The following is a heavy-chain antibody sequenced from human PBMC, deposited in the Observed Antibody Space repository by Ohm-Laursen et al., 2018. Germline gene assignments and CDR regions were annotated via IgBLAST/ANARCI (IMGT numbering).Heavy chain of an antibody. J-gene: IGHJ4*02. CDR1: GFTFSSYW. Sequence: GSLRLSCAASGFTFSSYWMTWVRQAPGKGLEWVANIKKDGSEKNYVDSVKGRFTISRDNAKNSLYLQMNSLRAEDTAVYYCARGLWLGDCGGQGTLVTVSS. D-gene: IGHD3-16*01. CDR3: ARGLWLGDC. CDR2: IKKDGSEK. V-gene: IGHV3-7*01.